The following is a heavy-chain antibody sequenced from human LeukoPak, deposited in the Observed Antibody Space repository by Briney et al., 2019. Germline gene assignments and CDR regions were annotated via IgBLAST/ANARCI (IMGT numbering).Heavy chain of an antibody. Sequence: SETLSLTCTVSGGSISSYYWSWIRQPPGKGLEWIGYIYYSGSTNYNLSLKSRVTISVDTSKNQFSLKLSSVTAADTAVYYCARDQSPGYGDAGYWGQGTLVTVSS. CDR1: GGSISSYY. J-gene: IGHJ4*02. CDR2: IYYSGST. D-gene: IGHD4-17*01. V-gene: IGHV4-59*01. CDR3: ARDQSPGYGDAGY.